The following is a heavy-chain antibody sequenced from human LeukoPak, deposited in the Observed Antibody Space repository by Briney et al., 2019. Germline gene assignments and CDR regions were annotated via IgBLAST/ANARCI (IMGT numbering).Heavy chain of an antibody. V-gene: IGHV3-66*01. D-gene: IGHD6-13*01. CDR1: GFTVSSNY. CDR2: IYSGGVT. CDR3: ARGSWHPLDY. J-gene: IGHJ4*02. Sequence: PGGSLRLSCAASGFTVSSNYMSWVRQAPGEGLEWVSVIYSGGVTYYADSVKGRFTISRDSSKNTLYLQMNSLRVEDTAVYYCARGSWHPLDYWGQGTLVTVSS.